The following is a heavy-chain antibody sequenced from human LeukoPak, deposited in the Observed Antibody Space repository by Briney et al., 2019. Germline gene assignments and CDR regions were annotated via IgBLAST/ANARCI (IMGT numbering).Heavy chain of an antibody. V-gene: IGHV4-34*01. J-gene: IGHJ4*02. CDR1: GGSFSGYH. CDR2: NDRSGTI. Sequence: SETLSLTCTLYGGSFSGYHWSWIRQPPGKGPEGSGENDRSGTINYNPSLKSGVTISVDTTMNHFSLKLSSVPAADTAVYYCARAGPPVCELPSYWGQGTLVTVS. CDR3: ARAGPPVCELPSY. D-gene: IGHD3-10*01.